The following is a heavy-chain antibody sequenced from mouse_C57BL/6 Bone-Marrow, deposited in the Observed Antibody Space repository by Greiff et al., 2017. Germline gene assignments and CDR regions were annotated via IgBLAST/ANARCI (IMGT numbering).Heavy chain of an antibody. V-gene: IGHV1-64*01. CDR2: IHPNSGST. J-gene: IGHJ3*01. CDR3: ARWDGYYCAWFAY. CDR1: GYTFTSYW. Sequence: VQLQQPGAELVKPGASVKLSCKASGYTFTSYWMHWVKQRPGQGLEWIGMIHPNSGSTNYNEKFKSKATLTVDKSSSTAYMQLSSLTSEDSAVYYCARWDGYYCAWFAYWGQGTLVTVSA. D-gene: IGHD2-3*01.